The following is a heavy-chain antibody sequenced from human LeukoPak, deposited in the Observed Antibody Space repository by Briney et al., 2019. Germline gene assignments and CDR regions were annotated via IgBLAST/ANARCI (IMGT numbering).Heavy chain of an antibody. J-gene: IGHJ3*02. V-gene: IGHV3-21*01. CDR2: ISSSSSYI. CDR1: GFTFSSYG. D-gene: IGHD7-27*01. CDR3: ARLRVWVHDAFDI. Sequence: GGSLRLSCAASGFTFSSYGMHWVRQAPGKGLEWVSSISSSSSYIYYADSVKGRFTISRDNAKNSLYLQMNSLRAEDTAVYYCARLRVWVHDAFDIWGQGTMVTVSS.